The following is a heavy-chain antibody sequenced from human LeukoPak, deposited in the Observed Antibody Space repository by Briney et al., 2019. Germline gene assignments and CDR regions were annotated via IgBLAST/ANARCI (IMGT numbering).Heavy chain of an antibody. CDR1: GYSISSGYY. J-gene: IGHJ4*02. V-gene: IGHV4-38-2*01. CDR2: IYHTGST. Sequence: SETLSLTCGVSGYSISSGYYWGGIRPPPGKGLEWIGSIYHTGSTYYNPSLKSRVTISVDTSKNHFSLKLSSVTAADTAVYYCARRGYAGYDSLYYFDYWGQGTLVTVSS. D-gene: IGHD5-12*01. CDR3: ARRGYAGYDSLYYFDY.